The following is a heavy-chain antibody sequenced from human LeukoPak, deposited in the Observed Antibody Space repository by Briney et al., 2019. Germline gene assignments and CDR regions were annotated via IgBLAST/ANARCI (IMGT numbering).Heavy chain of an antibody. CDR3: AKDSRWLVRGYFDY. CDR2: ISSSGSGDNT. Sequence: GSLRLSCAASGVTLSTYAMSWARQAPGKGLEWVSGISSSGSGDNTYYADSVKGRFTISRDSSKNTLFLHMNTLRAEDTAVYYCAKDSRWLVRGYFDYWGQGTLVTVSS. V-gene: IGHV3-23*01. J-gene: IGHJ4*02. CDR1: GVTLSTYA. D-gene: IGHD6-19*01.